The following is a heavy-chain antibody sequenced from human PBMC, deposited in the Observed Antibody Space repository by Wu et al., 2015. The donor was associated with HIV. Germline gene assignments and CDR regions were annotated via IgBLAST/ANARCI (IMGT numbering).Heavy chain of an antibody. CDR3: ARVGSLYDILTGYYY. CDR2: IIPIFGTA. CDR1: GGTFSSYA. Sequence: QVQLVQSGAEVKKPGSSVKVSCKASGGTFSSYAISWVRQAPGQGLEWMGGIIPIFGTANYAQKFQGRVTITTDESTSTAYMELNSLRSEDTAVYYCARVGSLYDILTGYYYWGQGTLVTVSS. D-gene: IGHD3-9*01. J-gene: IGHJ4*02. V-gene: IGHV1-69*05.